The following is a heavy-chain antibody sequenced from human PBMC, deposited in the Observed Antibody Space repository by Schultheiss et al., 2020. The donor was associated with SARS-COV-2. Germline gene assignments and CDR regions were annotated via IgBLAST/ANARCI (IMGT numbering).Heavy chain of an antibody. D-gene: IGHD4-17*01. CDR3: AREGPDYGDYFSFGMDV. CDR2: ISSSSSYI. J-gene: IGHJ6*02. V-gene: IGHV3-21*01. Sequence: GESLKISCAASGFTFSSYSMNWVRQAPGKGLEWVSSISSSSSYIYYADSVKGRFTISRDNAKNSLYLQMNSLRAEDTAVYYCAREGPDYGDYFSFGMDVWGQGTAVTVSS. CDR1: GFTFSSYS.